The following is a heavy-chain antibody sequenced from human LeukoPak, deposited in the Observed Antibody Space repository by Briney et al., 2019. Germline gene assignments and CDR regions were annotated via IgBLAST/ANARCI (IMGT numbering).Heavy chain of an antibody. CDR2: ISAYNGNT. D-gene: IGHD3-3*01. V-gene: IGHV1-18*01. Sequence: ASAKVSCKAPGYTFTSYGISWVRQAPGQGLEWMGWISAYNGNTNYAQKLQGRVTMTTDTSTSTAYMELRSLRSDDTAVYYCARVATVRFFPSGYFDYWGQGTLVTVSS. CDR3: ARVATVRFFPSGYFDY. CDR1: GYTFTSYG. J-gene: IGHJ4*02.